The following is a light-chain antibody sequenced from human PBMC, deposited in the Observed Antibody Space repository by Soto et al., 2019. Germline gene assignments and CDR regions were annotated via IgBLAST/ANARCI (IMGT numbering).Light chain of an antibody. J-gene: IGKJ3*01. CDR1: QSVTNNY. CDR3: HHYGNSPPFN. V-gene: IGKV3-20*01. CDR2: GAS. Sequence: EIVFLQSPGTLSLSPGERAILSCRASQSVTNNYVAWYRQKPGQAPKILIYGASNRATGIPDRFSGSGSGTDFTLTISRLEPEDFAVYYCHHYGNSPPFNFGPGTKVDIK.